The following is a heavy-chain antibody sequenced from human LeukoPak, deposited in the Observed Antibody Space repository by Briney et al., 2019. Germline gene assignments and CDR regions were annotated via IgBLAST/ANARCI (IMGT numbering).Heavy chain of an antibody. V-gene: IGHV3-11*01. J-gene: IGHJ4*02. Sequence: SGGSLRLSCAASGLTFSDSYMSWIRQAPGKGLEWITYISGSGTTIYHADSVKDRFTISRDNAKNSVYLQMNSLRDEDTAVYYCARPTDSSVDYWGQGTLVTVSS. CDR1: GLTFSDSY. CDR3: ARPTDSSVDY. D-gene: IGHD5-18*01. CDR2: ISGSGTTI.